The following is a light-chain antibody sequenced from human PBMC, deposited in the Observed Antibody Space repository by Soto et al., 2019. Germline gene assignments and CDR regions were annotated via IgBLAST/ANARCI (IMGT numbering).Light chain of an antibody. CDR1: QSVSSN. J-gene: IGKJ2*01. CDR3: QQYNKWPPYT. V-gene: IGKV3-15*01. CDR2: GAS. Sequence: EIVMTQSPATLSVSPGDRATLSCRASQSVSSNLAWYQQKPGQAPRLLIYGASSRATGIPARFSGSGSGTDFTLTISSLQSEDFAVYYCQQYNKWPPYTFGQGTKLEIK.